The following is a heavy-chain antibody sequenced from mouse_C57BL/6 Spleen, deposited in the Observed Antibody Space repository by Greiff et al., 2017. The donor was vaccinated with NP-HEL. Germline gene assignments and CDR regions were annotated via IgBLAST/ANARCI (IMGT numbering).Heavy chain of an antibody. J-gene: IGHJ3*01. CDR1: GYTFTDYY. Sequence: EVQLQQSGPELVKPGASVKISCKASGYTFTDYYMNWVKQSHGKSLEWIGDINPNNGGTSYNQKFKGKATLTVDKSSSTAYMELRSLTAENSAVYYCAREDNDYDPFAYWGQGTLVTVSA. D-gene: IGHD2-4*01. CDR3: AREDNDYDPFAY. V-gene: IGHV1-26*01. CDR2: INPNNGGT.